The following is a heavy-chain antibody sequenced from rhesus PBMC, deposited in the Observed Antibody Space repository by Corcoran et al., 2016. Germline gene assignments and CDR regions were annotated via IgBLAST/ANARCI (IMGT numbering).Heavy chain of an antibody. CDR3: ARVLYYNIWTGYYPKYFDY. J-gene: IGHJ4*01. CDR2: INGNSGST. D-gene: IGHD3-3*01. V-gene: IGHV4-80*01. CDR1: GGSFSSYW. Sequence: QVQLQESGPGLVKPSETLSLTCAVSGGSFSSYWWSWIRQPPGKGLEWIGEINGNSGSTNYNPSLKSRVTISNDASKNQFSLKLSSVTAADTAVYYCARVLYYNIWTGYYPKYFDYWGQGVLVTVSS.